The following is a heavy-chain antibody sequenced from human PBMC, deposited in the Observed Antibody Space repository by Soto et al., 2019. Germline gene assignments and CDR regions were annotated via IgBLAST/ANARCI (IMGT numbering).Heavy chain of an antibody. V-gene: IGHV4-34*01. CDR3: ARVRSGRNYYYYYYMEV. CDR1: GGSFSGYY. Sequence: SETLSLTCAVYGGSFSGYYWIWIRQPPGKGLEWIGEINHSGSTNYNPSLKSRVTISVDTSKNQFSLKLSSVTAADTAVYYCARVRSGRNYYYYYYMEVWGKGTTVTVSS. CDR2: INHSGST. D-gene: IGHD2-8*02. J-gene: IGHJ6*03.